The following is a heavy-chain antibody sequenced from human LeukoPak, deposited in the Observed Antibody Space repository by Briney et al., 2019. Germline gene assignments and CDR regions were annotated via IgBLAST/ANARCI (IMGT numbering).Heavy chain of an antibody. Sequence: SETLSLTCTVSGGSISSYYWSWLRQPPGKGLEWIGEIHHSGSTNYNPSLKSRVTISVDKSKNQFSVMLTPVTAADTAVYYCARNAYYSADYWGQGTLVTVSS. V-gene: IGHV4-59*12. CDR3: ARNAYYSADY. J-gene: IGHJ4*02. D-gene: IGHD3-10*01. CDR1: GGSISSYY. CDR2: IHHSGST.